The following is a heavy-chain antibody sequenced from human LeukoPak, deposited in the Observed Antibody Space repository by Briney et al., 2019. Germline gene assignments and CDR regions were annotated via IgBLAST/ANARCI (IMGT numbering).Heavy chain of an antibody. V-gene: IGHV3-15*01. CDR1: GFTFSSYE. Sequence: GGSLRLSCAASGFTFSSYEMNWVRQAPGKGLEWVGRIKSKTDGGTTDYAAPVKGRFTISRDNSKNTLYLQMNSLRPEDTAVYYCAKDVVGQQWPENCWGQGTLVTVSS. CDR2: IKSKTDGGTT. J-gene: IGHJ4*02. D-gene: IGHD6-19*01. CDR3: AKDVVGQQWPENC.